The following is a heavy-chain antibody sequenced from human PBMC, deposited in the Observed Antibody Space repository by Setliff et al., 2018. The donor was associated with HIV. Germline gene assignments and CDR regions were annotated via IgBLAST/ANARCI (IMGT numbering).Heavy chain of an antibody. V-gene: IGHV1-24*01. CDR1: GNTLTEVS. Sequence: ASVKVSCKVSGNTLTEVSMHWVRQAPGKGLEWMGGFDPEDSEIIYAQKLQGRVTMTTDTSTSTAYMELRSLRSDDTAMYYCARKYTGGPLDYWGQGTLVTVSS. D-gene: IGHD6-19*01. CDR3: ARKYTGGPLDY. J-gene: IGHJ4*02. CDR2: FDPEDSEI.